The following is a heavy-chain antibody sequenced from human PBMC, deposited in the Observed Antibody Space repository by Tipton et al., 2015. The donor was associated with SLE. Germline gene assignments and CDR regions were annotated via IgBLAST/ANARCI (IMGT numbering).Heavy chain of an antibody. CDR3: AQTLAR. J-gene: IGHJ4*02. Sequence: GSLRLSCAASGFTFSNAWMTWVRQAPGKGLEWVGRIKTKADGGTTEDAAPVKGRFTIPRDDSKDTLYLQMNSLKTEDTAVYYCAQTLARWGQGTLVTVSS. V-gene: IGHV3-15*01. CDR2: IKTKADGGTT. CDR1: GFTFSNAW. D-gene: IGHD1-1*01.